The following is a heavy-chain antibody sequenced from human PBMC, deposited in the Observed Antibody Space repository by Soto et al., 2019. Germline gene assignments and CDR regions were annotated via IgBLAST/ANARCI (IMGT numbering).Heavy chain of an antibody. CDR2: IYWDDDK. D-gene: IGHD2-15*01. CDR1: GFSLSTSGVG. V-gene: IGHV2-5*02. Sequence: SGPTLVKPTQTLTLTCTFSGFSLSTSGVGVGWIRQPPGKALEWLALIYWDDDKRYSPSLKSRLTITKDTSNNQVVLTMTNMDPVDTATYYCARLYCSAGSCSWVHNYYYYMDVWGKGTTVTVSS. J-gene: IGHJ6*03. CDR3: ARLYCSAGSCSWVHNYYYYMDV.